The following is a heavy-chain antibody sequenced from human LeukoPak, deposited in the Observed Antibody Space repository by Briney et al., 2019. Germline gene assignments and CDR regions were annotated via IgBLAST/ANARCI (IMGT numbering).Heavy chain of an antibody. D-gene: IGHD3-10*01. Sequence: PGGSLRLSCAASGFTFSSYGMHWVRQAPGKGLEWVAFIRYDGSNKYYADSVKGRFTISRDNSKNTLYLQMNSLRAEDTAVYYCAKDGGEWFGPYYYYYMDVWGKGTTVTISS. CDR2: IRYDGSNK. CDR1: GFTFSSYG. J-gene: IGHJ6*03. CDR3: AKDGGEWFGPYYYYYMDV. V-gene: IGHV3-30*02.